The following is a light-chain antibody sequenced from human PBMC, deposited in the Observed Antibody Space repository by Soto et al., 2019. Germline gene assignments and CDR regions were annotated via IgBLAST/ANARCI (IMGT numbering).Light chain of an antibody. CDR1: QSISSY. CDR2: AAS. J-gene: IGKJ2*01. Sequence: DIQMTQSPSSLSASVGDRVTITCRTSQSISSYLHWYQQKPGQAPKLLIFAASSLQSGVPPTFSGSGSGTDFTLTISSLQPEDFATYYCQQSYTTPYTFGQGTKLEIK. V-gene: IGKV1-39*01. CDR3: QQSYTTPYT.